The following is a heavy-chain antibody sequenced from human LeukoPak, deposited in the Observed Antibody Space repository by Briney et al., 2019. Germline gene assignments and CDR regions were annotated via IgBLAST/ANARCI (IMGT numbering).Heavy chain of an antibody. V-gene: IGHV3-33*01. Sequence: QTGGSLRLSCAASGFTFSSYAMHWVRQAPAKGLEWVAVIWYDGSNKYYGDSVKGRFTISRDNSKNTLYLQMNGLRAEDTAVYYCARDRVVVAATEGYYFDYWGQGSLVTVSS. CDR3: ARDRVVVAATEGYYFDY. CDR2: IWYDGSNK. CDR1: GFTFSSYA. J-gene: IGHJ4*02. D-gene: IGHD2-15*01.